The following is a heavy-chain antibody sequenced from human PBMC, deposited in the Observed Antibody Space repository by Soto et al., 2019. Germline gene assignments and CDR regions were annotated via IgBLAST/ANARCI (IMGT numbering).Heavy chain of an antibody. CDR1: GFIFSTYA. CDR3: AHPRGYGVFDAVDI. Sequence: GSLRRSCAASGFIFSTYAMNWVRQAPGKGLEWVSANSSSSGGGSTFYAESVRGRFTISRDNSINTLYLQMSSLRTEDTAVYYCAHPRGYGVFDAVDIWGQGKMVTVSS. CDR2: NSSSSGGGST. V-gene: IGHV3-23*01. J-gene: IGHJ3*02. D-gene: IGHD4-17*01.